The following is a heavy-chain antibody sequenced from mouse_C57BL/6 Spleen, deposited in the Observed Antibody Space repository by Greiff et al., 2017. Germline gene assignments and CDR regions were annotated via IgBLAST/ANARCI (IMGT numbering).Heavy chain of an antibody. J-gene: IGHJ4*01. CDR3: ARYMTTVVAPYAMDY. Sequence: QVQLQQPGAELVKPGASVKLSCKASGYTFTSYWMQWVKQRPGQGLEWIGEIDPSDSYTNYNQKFKGKATLTVDTSSSTAYMQLSSLTSEDSAVYYCARYMTTVVAPYAMDYWGQGTSVTVSS. CDR2: IDPSDSYT. D-gene: IGHD1-1*01. V-gene: IGHV1-50*01. CDR1: GYTFTSYW.